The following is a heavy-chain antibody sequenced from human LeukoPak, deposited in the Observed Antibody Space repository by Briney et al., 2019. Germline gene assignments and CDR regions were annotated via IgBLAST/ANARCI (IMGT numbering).Heavy chain of an antibody. CDR1: GYTFTSYG. CDR3: ARGVEYSYGYVGYAFDI. J-gene: IGHJ3*02. D-gene: IGHD5-18*01. V-gene: IGHV1-8*02. CDR2: MNPNSGNT. Sequence: ASVKVSCKASGYTFTSYGISWVRQAPGQGLEWMGWMNPNSGNTGYAQKFQGRVTMTRNTSISTAYMELSSLRSEDTAVYYCARGVEYSYGYVGYAFDIWGQGTMVTVSS.